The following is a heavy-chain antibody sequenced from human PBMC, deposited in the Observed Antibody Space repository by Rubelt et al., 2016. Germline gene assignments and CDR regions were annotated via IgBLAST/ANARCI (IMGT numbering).Heavy chain of an antibody. CDR2: INHSGST. V-gene: IGHV4-34*01. CDR1: GGSFSGYY. J-gene: IGHJ4*02. Sequence: QVQLQQWGAGLLKPSETLSLTCAVYGGSFSGYYWSWIRQPPGKGLEWIGEINHSGSTNYNPSLKSRVTISVDTSKNQFSLKLSSVTAADTAVYYCARSGSYYPPRQFDYWGQGTLVTVSS. D-gene: IGHD1-26*01. CDR3: ARSGSYYPPRQFDY.